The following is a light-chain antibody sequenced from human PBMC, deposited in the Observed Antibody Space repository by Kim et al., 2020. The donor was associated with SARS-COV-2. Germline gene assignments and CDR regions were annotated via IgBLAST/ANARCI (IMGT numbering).Light chain of an antibody. CDR1: ESVRSNY. CDR3: QQYVGSPYT. CDR2: GAS. V-gene: IGKV3-20*01. Sequence: PGERATLSCRASESVRSNYLAWYQQKXAQAPRLLIYGASSRAGGIPDRFSGSGSGSDFTLTISRLQPEDFAVYFCQQYVGSPYTFGQGTKLE. J-gene: IGKJ2*01.